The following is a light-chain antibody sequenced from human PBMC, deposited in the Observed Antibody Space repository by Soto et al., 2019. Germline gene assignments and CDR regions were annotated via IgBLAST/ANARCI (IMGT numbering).Light chain of an antibody. CDR2: ETN. J-gene: IGLJ1*01. Sequence: QSALTQPPSVSGSPGQSVTISCTGTRTDVGGYLYVSWYQQYPGKAPKLMIFETNKRPSGVPDRFSAFKSGDTASLTVSGLQAEYEADYYCSLYAAINNSLVFGTGTKLTVL. CDR1: RTDVGGYLY. V-gene: IGLV2-8*01. CDR3: SLYAAINNSLV.